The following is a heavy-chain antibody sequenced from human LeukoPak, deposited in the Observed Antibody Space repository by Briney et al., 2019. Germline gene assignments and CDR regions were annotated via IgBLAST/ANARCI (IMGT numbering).Heavy chain of an antibody. V-gene: IGHV4-34*01. D-gene: IGHD3-10*01. J-gene: IGHJ4*02. Sequence: TSETLSLTCAVYGGSFSGYYWSWIRQPPGKGLEWIGEINHSGSTNYNPSLKSRVTISVDTSKNQFSLKLSSVTAADTAVYHCARGRSYYYGSGSHFYWGQGTLVTVSS. CDR1: GGSFSGYY. CDR2: INHSGST. CDR3: ARGRSYYYGSGSHFY.